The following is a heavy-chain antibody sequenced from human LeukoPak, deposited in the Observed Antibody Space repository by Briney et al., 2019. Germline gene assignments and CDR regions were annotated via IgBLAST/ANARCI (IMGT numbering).Heavy chain of an antibody. CDR2: ISAYNGNT. Sequence: ASVKVSCKASGYTFTSYGISWVRQAPGQGLEWMGWISAYNGNTNYAQKLQGRVTMTTDTSTSTAYMELRSLRSDDTAVYYCARGPPPALEWLFIQEYYYYYGMDVWGQGTTVTVS. J-gene: IGHJ6*02. CDR3: ARGPPPALEWLFIQEYYYYYGMDV. CDR1: GYTFTSYG. D-gene: IGHD3-3*01. V-gene: IGHV1-18*01.